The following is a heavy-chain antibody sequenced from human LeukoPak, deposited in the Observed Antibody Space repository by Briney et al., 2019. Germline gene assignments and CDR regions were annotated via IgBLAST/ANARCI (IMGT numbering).Heavy chain of an antibody. CDR2: INTNTGNP. CDR1: GYTFASYA. Sequence: GASVKVSCKASGYTFASYAMNWVRQAPGQGLEWMGWINTNTGNPTNAQGFTGRFVFSLDTSVSTAYLQISSLKAEDTAVYYCARVDYDYVWGSYRYPDYWGQGTLVTVSS. CDR3: ARVDYDYVWGSYRYPDY. J-gene: IGHJ4*02. D-gene: IGHD3-16*02. V-gene: IGHV7-4-1*02.